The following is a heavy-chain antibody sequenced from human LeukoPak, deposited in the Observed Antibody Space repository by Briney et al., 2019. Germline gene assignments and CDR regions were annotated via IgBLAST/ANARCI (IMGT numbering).Heavy chain of an antibody. CDR1: GFTFGSYS. J-gene: IGHJ4*02. V-gene: IGHV3-21*04. CDR2: ISSSSSYI. CDR3: AKDRNTGSRTGHYFEC. Sequence: NPGGTLRLSCAASGFTFGSYSMNWGCQAPGKGQGWVSSISSSSSYISYADSAKGRFTISRDNSKNTLYLQMNSLRAEDTAVYYCAKDRNTGSRTGHYFECSGQGNLVTVSS. D-gene: IGHD1-26*01.